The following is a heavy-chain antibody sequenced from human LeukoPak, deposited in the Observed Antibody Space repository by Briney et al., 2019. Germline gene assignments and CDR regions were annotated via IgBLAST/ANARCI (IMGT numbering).Heavy chain of an antibody. CDR2: IIPIFGTA. J-gene: IGHJ6*03. V-gene: IGHV1-69*05. CDR1: GGTFSSYA. Sequence: SVKVSCKASGGTFSSYAISWVRQAPGQGLEWMGGIIPIFGTANYAQKFQGRVTITTDESASTAYMELSSLRSEDTAVYYCARTSISYPNYYYYMDVWGKGTTVTVSS. CDR3: ARTSISYPNYYYYMDV.